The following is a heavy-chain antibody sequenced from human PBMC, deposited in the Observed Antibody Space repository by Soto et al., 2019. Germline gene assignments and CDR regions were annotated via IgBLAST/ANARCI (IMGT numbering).Heavy chain of an antibody. Sequence: ASVKVSCKASGYTFTSYAMHWVRQAPGQRHEWMGWINADNGNTKYSQKFQGRVTITRDTSASTAYMELSSLRSEDTAVYYFARDPAFNYGDYVAYYFDYWGQGTLVTVSS. CDR1: GYTFTSYA. J-gene: IGHJ4*02. V-gene: IGHV1-3*01. CDR3: ARDPAFNYGDYVAYYFDY. CDR2: INADNGNT. D-gene: IGHD4-17*01.